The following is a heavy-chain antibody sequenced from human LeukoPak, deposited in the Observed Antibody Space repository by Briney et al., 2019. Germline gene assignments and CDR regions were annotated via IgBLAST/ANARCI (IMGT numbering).Heavy chain of an antibody. J-gene: IGHJ4*02. CDR1: GGYISSGGYS. D-gene: IGHD3-3*01. CDR2: IYHSGST. V-gene: IGHV4-30-2*01. Sequence: SETLSLTCAVSGGYISSGGYSWSWIRQPPGKGLEWIGYIYHSGSTYYNPSLKSRVTISVDRSKNQFSLKLSSVTAADTAVYYCARAVLRFSYYFDYWGQGTQVTVSS. CDR3: ARAVLRFSYYFDY.